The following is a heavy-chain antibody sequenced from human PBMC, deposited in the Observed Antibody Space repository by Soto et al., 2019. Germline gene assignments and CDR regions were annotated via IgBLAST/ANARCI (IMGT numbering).Heavy chain of an antibody. J-gene: IGHJ4*02. CDR1: GFTFSSYG. Sequence: QVRLVESGGGVVQPGRSLRLSCAASGFTFSSYGMHWVRQAPGKGLEWVAVISYDGSNKYYADSVKGRFTISRDNSKNTLYLQMNSLRAEDTAVYYCAKDYRGYSYGYLDYWGQGTLVTVSS. V-gene: IGHV3-30*18. CDR3: AKDYRGYSYGYLDY. D-gene: IGHD5-18*01. CDR2: ISYDGSNK.